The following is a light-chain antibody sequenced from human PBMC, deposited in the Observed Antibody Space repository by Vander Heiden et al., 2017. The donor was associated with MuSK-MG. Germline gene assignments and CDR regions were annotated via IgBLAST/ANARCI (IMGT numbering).Light chain of an antibody. CDR3: QTWGTAIPVV. CDR2: VNSDGSL. V-gene: IGLV4-69*01. CDR1: SGHSTYA. Sequence: QLVLTQSPSASASLGASVKLTCTLSSGHSTYAIAWHQQQPEKGPRYLMKVNSDGSLIKGDGIPDRFSGSSSGAERYLTISSLQSEDEADYYCQTWGTAIPVVFGGGTELTGL. J-gene: IGLJ2*01.